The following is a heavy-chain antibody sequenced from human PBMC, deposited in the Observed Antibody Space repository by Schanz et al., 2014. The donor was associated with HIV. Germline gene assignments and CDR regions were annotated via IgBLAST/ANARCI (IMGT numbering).Heavy chain of an antibody. CDR1: GGTFGTYG. Sequence: QVQLVQSGAEVKKPGSSVKVSCKASGGTFGTYGFTWVRQAPGQGLEWVGGIIPIFVTTNYAPRFQGRLTMTADVSTNIASMELSSLRPEDTAVYYCASPAESERGPGDAFDIWGQGTLVTVSS. CDR2: IIPIFVTT. V-gene: IGHV1-69*01. CDR3: ASPAESERGPGDAFDI. J-gene: IGHJ3*02. D-gene: IGHD1-1*01.